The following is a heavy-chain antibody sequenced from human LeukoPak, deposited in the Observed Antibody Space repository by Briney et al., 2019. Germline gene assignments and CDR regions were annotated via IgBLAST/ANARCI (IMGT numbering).Heavy chain of an antibody. V-gene: IGHV3-21*01. Sequence: PGGSLRLSCAASGFTFSSYSMNWVRQAPGKGLEWVSSISSSSSYIYYADSVKGRFTISRDNAKNPLYLQMNSLRAEDTAVYYCAREVGATVTTIYDYWGQGTLVTVSS. CDR1: GFTFSSYS. J-gene: IGHJ4*02. CDR3: AREVGATVTTIYDY. D-gene: IGHD4-17*01. CDR2: ISSSSSYI.